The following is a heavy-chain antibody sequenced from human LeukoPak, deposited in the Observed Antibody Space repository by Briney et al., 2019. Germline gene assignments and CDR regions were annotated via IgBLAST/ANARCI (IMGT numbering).Heavy chain of an antibody. V-gene: IGHV3-53*01. CDR1: GFTVSSTY. D-gene: IGHD6-13*01. J-gene: IGHJ4*02. Sequence: GGSLRLSCAASGFTVSSTYMSWVRQAPGKGLEWVSVIYKDGKIYYIDSVKGRFTISRDTSKNTLYLQMNSLRVEDTAVYYCAKGGSSSWSTFDYWGQGTLVTVSS. CDR2: IYKDGKI. CDR3: AKGGSSSWSTFDY.